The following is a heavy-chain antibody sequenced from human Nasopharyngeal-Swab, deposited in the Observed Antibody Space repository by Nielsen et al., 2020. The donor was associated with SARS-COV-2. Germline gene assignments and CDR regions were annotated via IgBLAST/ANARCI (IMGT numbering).Heavy chain of an antibody. J-gene: IGHJ4*02. Sequence: ASVKVSCKASGSIFTDYYIHWVRQAPGQRLEWIGRVSPPTGTTYYAQKFQGRVTMTSDTSISTAYMDLSSLTSDDTALFYCARDHPTTRASDYWGQGTLVTVSS. CDR2: VSPPTGTT. D-gene: IGHD4-11*01. CDR1: GSIFTDYY. V-gene: IGHV1-2*06. CDR3: ARDHPTTRASDY.